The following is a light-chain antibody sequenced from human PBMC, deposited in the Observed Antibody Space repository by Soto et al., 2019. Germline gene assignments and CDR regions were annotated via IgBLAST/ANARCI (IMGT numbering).Light chain of an antibody. CDR1: QSVSSN. CDR2: GAS. CDR3: QQYNNWPRT. Sequence: EIVVSQAPAPLSVSPGERAPLSCRASQSVSSNLAWYQQKPGQAPRLLIYGASTRATGIPARFSGSGSGTEFTLTISSLQSEDFAVYYCQQYNNWPRTFGQGTKVDI. V-gene: IGKV3-15*01. J-gene: IGKJ1*01.